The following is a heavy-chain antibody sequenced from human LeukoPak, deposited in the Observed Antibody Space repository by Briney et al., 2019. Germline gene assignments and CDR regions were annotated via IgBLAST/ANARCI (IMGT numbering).Heavy chain of an antibody. CDR1: GYSISSGYY. Sequence: SETLSLTCTVSGYSISSGYYWGWIRQPPGKGLEWIGSIYHSGSTYYNPSLKSRVTISVDTSKNQFSLKLSSVTAADTAVYYCARLTAAGTNRRDDYYYYYGMDVWGQGTTVTVSS. V-gene: IGHV4-38-2*02. CDR3: ARLTAAGTNRRDDYYYYYGMDV. CDR2: IYHSGST. D-gene: IGHD6-13*01. J-gene: IGHJ6*02.